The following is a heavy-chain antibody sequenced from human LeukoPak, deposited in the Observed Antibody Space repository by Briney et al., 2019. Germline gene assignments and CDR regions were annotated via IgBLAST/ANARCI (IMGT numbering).Heavy chain of an antibody. CDR2: ISSSSSTI. J-gene: IGHJ4*02. CDR1: GFTFSSYS. D-gene: IGHD3-3*01. V-gene: IGHV3-48*02. CDR3: ARGETYYDFWSGYYTFDY. Sequence: GGSLRLSCAASGFTFSSYSMNWVRQAPGKGLEWVSYISSSSSTIYYADSVKGRFTISRDNAKNSLYLQMNSLRDEDTAVYYCARGETYYDFWSGYYTFDYWGQGSLVTVSS.